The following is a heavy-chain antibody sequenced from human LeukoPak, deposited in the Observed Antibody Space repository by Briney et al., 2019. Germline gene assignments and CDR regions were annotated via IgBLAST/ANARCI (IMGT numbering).Heavy chain of an antibody. CDR2: ISHSGST. Sequence: SETLSLTCTVSGGSISSYYWSWIRQPPGKGLEWIGYISHSGSTNSNPSLKSRVTISLDTSKNQFSLKLSSMTAADTAVYYCAGHHPRNTVDFWGQGTLVTVSS. CDR1: GGSISSYY. D-gene: IGHD2/OR15-2a*01. J-gene: IGHJ4*02. V-gene: IGHV4-59*08. CDR3: AGHHPRNTVDF.